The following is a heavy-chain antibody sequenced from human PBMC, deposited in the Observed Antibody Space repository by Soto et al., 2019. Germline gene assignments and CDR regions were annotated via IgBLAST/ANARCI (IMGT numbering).Heavy chain of an antibody. V-gene: IGHV3-23*01. Sequence: GGSLRLSCAASGFTFSSFAMTWVRQPPGKGLEWLSAISGSGSRTYYADSVMGRFTISRDNSENTLYLQMNSLRAEDTAVYYCAKAEGFNSGTGQYWGQGTLVTVSS. CDR2: ISGSGSRT. CDR1: GFTFSSFA. CDR3: AKAEGFNSGTGQY. J-gene: IGHJ4*02. D-gene: IGHD3-10*01.